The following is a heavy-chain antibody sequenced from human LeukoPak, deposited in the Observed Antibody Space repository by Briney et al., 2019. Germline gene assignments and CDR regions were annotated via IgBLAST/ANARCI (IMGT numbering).Heavy chain of an antibody. CDR1: AYTFSGYY. D-gene: IGHD5-12*01. V-gene: IGHV1-2*02. CDR2: INPHSGGT. CDR3: AREPPSGIQSGYDCYGLDV. J-gene: IGHJ6*02. Sequence: ASVKVSCKASAYTFSGYYIHWVRQAPGQGLEWMGWINPHSGGTNYVQKFQGRVTMTRDTSISTAYMELSRLRSDDTAVYFCAREPPSGIQSGYDCYGLDVWGQGTTVTVSS.